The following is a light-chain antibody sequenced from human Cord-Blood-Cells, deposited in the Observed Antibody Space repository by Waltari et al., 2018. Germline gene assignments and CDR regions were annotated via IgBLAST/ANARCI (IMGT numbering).Light chain of an antibody. J-gene: IGLJ3*02. V-gene: IGLV4-69*01. CDR2: LNSDGSH. CDR3: QTWGTGINWV. CDR1: SGHSSYA. Sequence: QLVLTQSPSAPASLGASVKLTCTLSSGHSSYAIAWHQQQPEKGPRYLMKLNSDGSHSKGDGIPDRFSGSSSGAERYLTISSLQSEDEADYYCQTWGTGINWVFGGGTKLTVL.